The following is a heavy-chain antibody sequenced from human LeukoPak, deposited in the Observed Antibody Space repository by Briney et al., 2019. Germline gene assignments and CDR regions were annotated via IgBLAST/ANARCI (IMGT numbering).Heavy chain of an antibody. CDR1: GYSFTGYY. CDR3: ARGLDSGYDFGY. Sequence: ASVTVSCTASGYSFTGYYMHWVRQPPGPGIGWKGWINPNSGGTNYAQKFQGRVTMTRDTSISTAYMELSRLRSDDTAVYYCARGLDSGYDFGYWGQGTLVTVSS. CDR2: INPNSGGT. V-gene: IGHV1-2*02. J-gene: IGHJ4*02. D-gene: IGHD5-12*01.